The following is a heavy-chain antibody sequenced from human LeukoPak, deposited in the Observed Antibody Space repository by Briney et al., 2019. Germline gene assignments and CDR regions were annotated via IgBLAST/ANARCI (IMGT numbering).Heavy chain of an antibody. D-gene: IGHD6-13*01. CDR1: GFTFTNYE. V-gene: IGHV3-48*03. CDR3: ARIGAGSSRDY. Sequence: GGSLRLSCAASGFTFTNYEMNWVRQAPGKGLEWVSYISSSGSSKDYADSLKGRFTISRDNAKNSLYLQMNSLRAEDTAVYYCARIGAGSSRDYWGQGTLVTVSS. CDR2: ISSSGSSK. J-gene: IGHJ4*02.